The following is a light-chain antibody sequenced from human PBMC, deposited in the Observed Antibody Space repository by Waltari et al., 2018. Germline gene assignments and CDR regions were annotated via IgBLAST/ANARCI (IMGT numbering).Light chain of an antibody. CDR3: QQRNNWPTT. CDR2: GAS. J-gene: IGKJ4*01. V-gene: IGKV3-11*01. CDR1: QSVSSS. Sequence: EIVLTQSQATLSLSPGERATLSCRASQSVSSSLAWYQQKPSQAPRLLIFGASNRATGIPARFSGSGSGTDFTLTISSLEPKDFAVYYYQQRNNWPTTFGGGTKVEIK.